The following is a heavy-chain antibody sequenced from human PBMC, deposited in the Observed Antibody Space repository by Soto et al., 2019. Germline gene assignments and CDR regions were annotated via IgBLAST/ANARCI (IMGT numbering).Heavy chain of an antibody. J-gene: IGHJ4*02. CDR2: IYYRGNT. D-gene: IGHD3-9*01. V-gene: IGHV4-59*08. CDR1: GGSIGTYY. Sequence: SQTLPLTCTVSGGSIGTYYWSWIRQPPGKGLEWIGYIYYRGNTDYNPSLKSRVTISLDTPKNQFSLKLSSVTAADTAVYYCARHPGYYDILTGYTTYYFDYWGQGILVT. CDR3: ARHPGYYDILTGYTTYYFDY.